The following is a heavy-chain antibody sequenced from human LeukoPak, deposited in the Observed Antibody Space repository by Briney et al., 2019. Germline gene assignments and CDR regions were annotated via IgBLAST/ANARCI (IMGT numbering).Heavy chain of an antibody. CDR2: INPDSGGT. CDR1: GYTFTGYY. CDR3: ARDSSRHYCTNGVCYTGLDY. J-gene: IGHJ4*02. Sequence: ASVKVSCKASGYTFTGYYMHWVRQAPGQGLEWMGWINPDSGGTNYAQKFQGRVTMTRDTSISTAYMELSRLRSDDTAVYYCARDSSRHYCTNGVCYTGLDYWGQGTLVTVSS. D-gene: IGHD2-8*01. V-gene: IGHV1-2*02.